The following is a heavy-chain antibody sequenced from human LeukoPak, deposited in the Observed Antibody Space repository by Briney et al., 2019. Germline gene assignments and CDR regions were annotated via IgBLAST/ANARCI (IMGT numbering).Heavy chain of an antibody. D-gene: IGHD6-19*01. J-gene: IGHJ4*02. Sequence: KXLXXXSAISGSGGSTYYADSVKGRFTISRDNSKNTPYLQMNSLRAEDTAVYYCAKDGYSSGWTFDYWGQGTLVTVSS. V-gene: IGHV3-23*01. CDR3: AKDGYSSGWTFDY. CDR2: ISGSGGST.